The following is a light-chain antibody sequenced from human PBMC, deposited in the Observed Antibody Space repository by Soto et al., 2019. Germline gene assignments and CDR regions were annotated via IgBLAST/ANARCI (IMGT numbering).Light chain of an antibody. J-gene: IGKJ1*01. CDR1: QSVSDN. CDR3: QHYGSSWT. Sequence: EIVLTQSPATLAVSPGERVNSSCRASQSVSDNLAWYQQKPGQAPRLLIYGASIRATDIPARFSGSGSGTEFTLTISRLEPEDFAVYYCQHYGSSWTVGQGTKVDI. V-gene: IGKV3D-15*01. CDR2: GAS.